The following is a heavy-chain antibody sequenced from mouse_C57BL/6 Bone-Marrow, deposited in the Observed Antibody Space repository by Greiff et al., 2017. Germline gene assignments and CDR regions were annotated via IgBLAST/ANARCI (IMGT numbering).Heavy chain of an antibody. CDR2: IDPETGGT. CDR1: GYTFTDYE. CDR3: TNYDGYYDYAMDY. Sequence: QVQLQQSGAELVRPGASVTLSCKASGYTFTDYEMHWVKQTPMHGLEWIGAIDPETGGTAYNQKFKGKAILTADKSSSTASMELRSLTSEDSAVYYCTNYDGYYDYAMDYWGQGTSVTVSS. J-gene: IGHJ4*01. D-gene: IGHD2-3*01. V-gene: IGHV1-15*01.